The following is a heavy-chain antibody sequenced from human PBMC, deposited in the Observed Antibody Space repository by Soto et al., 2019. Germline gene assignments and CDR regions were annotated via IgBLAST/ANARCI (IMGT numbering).Heavy chain of an antibody. D-gene: IGHD3-16*01. CDR3: AREVERGTRAFDI. J-gene: IGHJ3*02. V-gene: IGHV1-3*01. CDR2: INAGNGNT. Sequence: ASEKVSCKASGYTFTSYAMHWVRQAPGQRLEWMGWINAGNGNTKYSQKFQDRVTITRDTSASTAYMELSSLRSEDTAVYYCAREVERGTRAFDIWGQGTMVTVSS. CDR1: GYTFTSYA.